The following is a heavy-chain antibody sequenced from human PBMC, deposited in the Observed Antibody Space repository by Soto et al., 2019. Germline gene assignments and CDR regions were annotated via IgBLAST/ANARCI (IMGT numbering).Heavy chain of an antibody. J-gene: IGHJ6*03. V-gene: IGHV6-1*01. CDR2: TYYRSKWYN. CDR3: ARDGLTNYYGSGRNYYYMDV. D-gene: IGHD3-10*01. CDR1: GDSVSSNSAA. Sequence: KQSQTLSLTCAISGDSVSSNSAAWNWIRQSPSRGLEWLGRTYYRSKWYNDYAVSVKSRITINPDTSKNQFSLQLNSVTPEDTAVYYCARDGLTNYYGSGRNYYYMDVWGKGTTVTVSS.